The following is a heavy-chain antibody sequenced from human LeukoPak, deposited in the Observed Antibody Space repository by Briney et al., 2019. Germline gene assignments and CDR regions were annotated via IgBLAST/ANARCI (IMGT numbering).Heavy chain of an antibody. CDR3: AKGQVGATLSYYYYGMDV. J-gene: IGHJ6*02. Sequence: PGGSLRLSCAASGFTFSSYAMSWVRQAAGKGGEWVAAISGIVGNTYYSDSVKGRFTLSRNNSKTTLYLQMNSLRAEDAALYYFAKGQVGATLSYYYYGMDVWGQGTTVTVSS. CDR2: ISGIVGNT. D-gene: IGHD1-26*01. CDR1: GFTFSSYA. V-gene: IGHV3-23*01.